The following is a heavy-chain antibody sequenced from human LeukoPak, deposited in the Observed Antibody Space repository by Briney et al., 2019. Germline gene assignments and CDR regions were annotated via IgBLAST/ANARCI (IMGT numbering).Heavy chain of an antibody. CDR2: IYPGDSDT. V-gene: IGHV5-51*01. J-gene: IGHJ3*02. CDR1: GYSFTSYW. Sequence: RAGEYLKISCKGSGYSFTSYWIGWVRQMPGKGLEWMGIIYPGDSDTRYSPSFQGQVTISADKSISTAYLQWSSLKASDTAMYYCARTSRRIAYGSGSYKAFDIWGQGTMVTVSS. D-gene: IGHD3-10*01. CDR3: ARTSRRIAYGSGSYKAFDI.